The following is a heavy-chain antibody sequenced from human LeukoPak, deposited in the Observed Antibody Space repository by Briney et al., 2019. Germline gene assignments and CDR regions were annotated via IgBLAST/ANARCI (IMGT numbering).Heavy chain of an antibody. V-gene: IGHV1-69*05. CDR1: GGTFNSYA. J-gene: IGHJ5*02. CDR3: ARARSPSSGYLLRDHNWFDP. D-gene: IGHD3-22*01. Sequence: ASVKVSCKASGGTFNSYAISWVRQAPGQGLEWMGGIIPIFGTANYAQKVQGRVTITTDESTTTAYMELSSLRSEDTAVYYCARARSPSSGYLLRDHNWFDPWGQGTLVAVSS. CDR2: IIPIFGTA.